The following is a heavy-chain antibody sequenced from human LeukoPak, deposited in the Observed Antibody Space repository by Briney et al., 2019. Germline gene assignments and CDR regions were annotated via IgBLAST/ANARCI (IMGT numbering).Heavy chain of an antibody. V-gene: IGHV3-21*01. CDR1: GFTFDDYA. CDR2: ISSSSNYI. D-gene: IGHD3-10*01. Sequence: GRSLRLSCAASGFTFDDYAMHWVRQAPGKGLEWVSSISSSSNYIYYADSVKGRFTISRDNAKNSLYLQVDSLRAEDTAVYYCARDHGDSTRLGAFDIWGQGTMVTVSS. J-gene: IGHJ3*02. CDR3: ARDHGDSTRLGAFDI.